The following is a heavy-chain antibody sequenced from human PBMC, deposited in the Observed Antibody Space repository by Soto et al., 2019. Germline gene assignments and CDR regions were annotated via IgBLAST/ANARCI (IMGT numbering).Heavy chain of an antibody. CDR3: ARASRISLVRRVQFRLDL. CDR2: IYYSGST. D-gene: IGHD2-8*02. J-gene: IGHJ5*02. Sequence: SETLSLTCTVSGGSISSYYWSWIRQPPGKGLEWIGYIYYSGSTNYNPSLKSRVTISVDTSKNQFSLKLSSVTAADTAVYYCARASRISLVRRVQFRLDLCGEGFQVTV. CDR1: GGSISSYY. V-gene: IGHV4-59*01.